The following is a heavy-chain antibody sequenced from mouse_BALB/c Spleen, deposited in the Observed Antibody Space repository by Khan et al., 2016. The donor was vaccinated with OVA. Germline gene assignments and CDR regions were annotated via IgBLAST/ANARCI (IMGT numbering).Heavy chain of an antibody. V-gene: IGHV9-3-1*01. CDR1: GYTFTNYG. D-gene: IGHD1-1*02. CDR2: INTYTREP. Sequence: QIQLVQSGPELKKPGETVKISCKASGYTFTNYGMNWVKQAPGKGLKWMGWINTYTREPTYADDFKGRFAFSLETSASTAYLQINNLKNEDTATYFCASGGYWYFDVWGAGTTVTVSS. J-gene: IGHJ1*01. CDR3: ASGGYWYFDV.